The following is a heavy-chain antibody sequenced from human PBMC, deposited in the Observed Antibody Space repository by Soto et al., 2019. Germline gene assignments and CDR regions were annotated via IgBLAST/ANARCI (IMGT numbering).Heavy chain of an antibody. D-gene: IGHD6-19*01. J-gene: IGHJ5*02. Sequence: QLQLQESGPGLVKPSETLSLTCTVSGGSISSGSYYWGWIRQPPGKGLEWIGSIYYSGSTYYNPSLKSRVTISVDTSKNQFSLKLSSVTAADTAVYYCARQAGSNWFDPWGQGTLVTVSS. CDR1: GGSISSGSYY. CDR3: ARQAGSNWFDP. V-gene: IGHV4-39*01. CDR2: IYYSGST.